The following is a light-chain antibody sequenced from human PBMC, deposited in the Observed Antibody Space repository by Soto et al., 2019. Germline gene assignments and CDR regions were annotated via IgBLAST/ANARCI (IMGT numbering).Light chain of an antibody. CDR1: QRVSYNY. CDR3: QQYGTSPLT. V-gene: IGKV3-20*01. J-gene: IGKJ4*01. Sequence: EIVLTQSPGTLSLSPGERATLSCRASQRVSYNYLAWYQHKPGQAPRLLSYAASSRATGIPDRFSGSGSGTDFTLTIRKLEPEDFAVYSCQQYGTSPLTFGGGAKVEIK. CDR2: AAS.